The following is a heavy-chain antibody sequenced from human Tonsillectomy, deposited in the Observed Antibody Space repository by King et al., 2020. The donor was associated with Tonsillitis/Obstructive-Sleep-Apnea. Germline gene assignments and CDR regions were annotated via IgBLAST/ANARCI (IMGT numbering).Heavy chain of an antibody. CDR3: ASSIAVAGNDWYFDL. J-gene: IGHJ2*01. Sequence: VQLVESGGGVVQPGRSLRLSCAASGFTFSSYGMHWVRQAPGKGLEWVAIIWYEGSNKYYADSVKGRFTISRDNSKNTLNLQINSLRAADTAVYYCASSIAVAGNDWYFDLWGRGTVVTVSS. D-gene: IGHD6-19*01. CDR1: GFTFSSYG. V-gene: IGHV3-33*01. CDR2: IWYEGSNK.